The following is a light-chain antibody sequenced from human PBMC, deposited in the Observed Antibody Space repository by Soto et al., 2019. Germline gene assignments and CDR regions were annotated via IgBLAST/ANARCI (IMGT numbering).Light chain of an antibody. CDR3: PSYAGGINA. J-gene: IGLJ1*01. V-gene: IGLV2-8*01. CDR2: EVN. CDR1: SSDVGGYNY. Sequence: QSALTQPPSASGSPGQSVTISCTGSSSDVGGYNYVSWYQQHPGKVPKLMVYEVNKRPSGVPDRFSGSKSGNTASLTVSGLQAEDEADYYCPSYAGGINAFGTGTKLTV.